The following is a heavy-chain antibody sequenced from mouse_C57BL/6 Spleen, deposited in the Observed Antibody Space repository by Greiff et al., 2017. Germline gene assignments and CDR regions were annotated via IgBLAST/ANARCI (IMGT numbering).Heavy chain of an antibody. Sequence: EVQRVESGGDLVKPGGSLKLSCAASGFTFSSYGMSWVRQTPDKRLEWVATISSGGSYTYYPDSVKGRFTISRDKAKNTLYLQMSGLKSEDTARYYCARGEGTYYFDYWGQGTTLTVSS. J-gene: IGHJ2*01. CDR2: ISSGGSYT. V-gene: IGHV5-6*01. CDR1: GFTFSSYG. CDR3: ARGEGTYYFDY.